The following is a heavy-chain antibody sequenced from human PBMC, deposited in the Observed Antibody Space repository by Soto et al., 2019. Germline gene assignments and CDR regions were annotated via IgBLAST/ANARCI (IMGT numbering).Heavy chain of an antibody. CDR3: ATFYGDYVSY. J-gene: IGHJ4*02. V-gene: IGHV4-39*01. Sequence: SETLSLTCTVSGGSITSSSYYWGWFRQPPGKGLEWIGSIYYSGSSYRNPSLKSRVTMSVDTSKNQISLRLSSVTAADTAVYYCATFYGDYVSYRGQGTLVTVSS. D-gene: IGHD4-17*01. CDR1: GGSITSSSYY. CDR2: IYYSGSS.